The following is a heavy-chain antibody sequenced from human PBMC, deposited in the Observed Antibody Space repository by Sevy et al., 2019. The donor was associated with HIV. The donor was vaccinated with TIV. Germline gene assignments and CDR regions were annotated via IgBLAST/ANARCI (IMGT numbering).Heavy chain of an antibody. Sequence: SETLSLTCTVSGGSINSDHWNWIRQPPGKGLEWIGYVYYTGGTNYNPSLKNRVTISVDRTKNQSSLKLTSVTAADTAVYYCARRNDFDIWGQGTMVTV. V-gene: IGHV4-59*08. CDR1: GGSINSDH. J-gene: IGHJ3*02. CDR3: ARRNDFDI. CDR2: VYYTGGT.